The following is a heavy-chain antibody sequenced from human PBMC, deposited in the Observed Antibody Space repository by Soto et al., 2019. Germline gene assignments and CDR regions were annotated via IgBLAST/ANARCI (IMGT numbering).Heavy chain of an antibody. D-gene: IGHD3-10*01. J-gene: IGHJ4*02. CDR3: ARDRRFGELLLDY. Sequence: QVQLVESGGGVVQPGRFLRLSCAASGFTFSSYGMHWVRQAPGKGLEWVAVIWYDGSNKYYADSVKGRFTISRDNSKNTLYLQMNSLRAEDTAVYYCARDRRFGELLLDYWGQGTLVTVSS. V-gene: IGHV3-33*01. CDR2: IWYDGSNK. CDR1: GFTFSSYG.